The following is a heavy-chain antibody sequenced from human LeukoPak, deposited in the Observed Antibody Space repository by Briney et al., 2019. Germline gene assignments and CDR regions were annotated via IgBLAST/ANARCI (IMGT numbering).Heavy chain of an antibody. CDR3: ARDNRRGDYYYYMDV. CDR1: GGSISSYY. CDR2: IYYSGST. J-gene: IGHJ6*03. Sequence: SETLSPTCTVSGGSISSYYWSWIRQPPGKGLEWIGYIYYSGSTNYNPSLKSRVTISVDTSKNQFSLKLSSVTAADTAVYYCARDNRRGDYYYYMDVWGKGTTVTISS. V-gene: IGHV4-59*01.